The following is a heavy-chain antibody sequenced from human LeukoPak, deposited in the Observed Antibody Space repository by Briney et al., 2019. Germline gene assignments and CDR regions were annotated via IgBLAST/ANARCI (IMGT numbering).Heavy chain of an antibody. Sequence: SETLSLTCAVYGGSFSGYYWGWIRQPPGKGLEWIGEINHSGSTNYNPSLKSRVTISVDTSKNQFSLKLSSVTAADTAVYYCAREDDILTGYHSTTDAFDIWGQGTMVTVSS. J-gene: IGHJ3*02. CDR2: INHSGST. CDR1: GGSFSGYY. CDR3: AREDDILTGYHSTTDAFDI. D-gene: IGHD3-9*01. V-gene: IGHV4-34*01.